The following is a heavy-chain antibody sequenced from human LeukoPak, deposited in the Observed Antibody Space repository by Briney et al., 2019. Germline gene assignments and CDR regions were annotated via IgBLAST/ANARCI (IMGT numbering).Heavy chain of an antibody. CDR1: GFTFSSYA. CDR2: ISGSGGST. Sequence: GGSLRPSCAASGFTFSSYAMSWVRQAPGKGLEWVSAISGSGGSTYYADSVKGRFTISRDNSKNTLYLQMNSLRAEDTAVYYCAKPRDIVVVVAATGWLDPWGQGTLVTVSS. D-gene: IGHD2-15*01. CDR3: AKPRDIVVVVAATGWLDP. V-gene: IGHV3-23*01. J-gene: IGHJ5*02.